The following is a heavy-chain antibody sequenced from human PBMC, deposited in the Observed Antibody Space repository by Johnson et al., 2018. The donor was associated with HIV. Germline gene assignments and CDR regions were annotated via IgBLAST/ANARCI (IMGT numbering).Heavy chain of an antibody. J-gene: IGHJ3*02. D-gene: IGHD2-8*01. V-gene: IGHV3-9*01. Sequence: VESGGGLGQSGRSLRLSCAASGFKFEDYAMHWVRQVPGKGLEWVSGISWNSDNKGHADSVKGRFTISRDNAKNSLYLQMNSLRAEDTAVYYCARDSNRYAFDIWGQGTMVTVST. CDR3: ARDSNRYAFDI. CDR2: ISWNSDNK. CDR1: GFKFEDYA.